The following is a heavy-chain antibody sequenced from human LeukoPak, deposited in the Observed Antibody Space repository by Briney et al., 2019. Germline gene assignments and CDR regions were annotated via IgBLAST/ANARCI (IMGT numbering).Heavy chain of an antibody. V-gene: IGHV3-7*03. CDR1: GFTFSSYW. D-gene: IGHD3-22*01. J-gene: IGHJ4*02. CDR3: AREVVGGYDPPVYYDSSGYLDY. CDR2: IKQDGSET. Sequence: PGGSLRLSCAASGFTFSSYWMNWVRQAPGKGLEWVANIKQDGSETYYVDSVKGRFTISRDNSKNTLYLQMNSLRAEDTAVYYCAREVVGGYDPPVYYDSSGYLDYWGQGTLVTVSS.